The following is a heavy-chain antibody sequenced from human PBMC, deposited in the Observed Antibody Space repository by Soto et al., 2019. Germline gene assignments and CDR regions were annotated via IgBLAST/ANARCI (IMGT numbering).Heavy chain of an antibody. CDR1: GFTFSSYA. D-gene: IGHD2-15*01. Sequence: GGALRLSCAASGFTFSSYAMHWVRQAPGKGLEWVAVISYDGSNKYYADSVKGRFTISRDNSKNTLYLQMNSLRAEDTAVYYCAVVPPPRDFDIWGQVPMVTVSS. CDR3: AVVPPPRDFDI. V-gene: IGHV3-30-3*01. J-gene: IGHJ3*02. CDR2: ISYDGSNK.